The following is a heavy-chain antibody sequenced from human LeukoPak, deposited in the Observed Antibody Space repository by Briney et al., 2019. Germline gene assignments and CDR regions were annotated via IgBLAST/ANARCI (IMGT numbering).Heavy chain of an antibody. J-gene: IGHJ3*02. Sequence: GGSLRLSCAASGFTFSSDAMHWVRQAPGKGLEWVAVVSYDGSNKDSADSVRGRFTISRDNSKNTLFLQMNSLRAEDTGVYYCATYEYDAFDIWGQGTMVTVSS. CDR1: GFTFSSDA. D-gene: IGHD2-8*01. CDR2: VSYDGSNK. CDR3: ATYEYDAFDI. V-gene: IGHV3-30-3*01.